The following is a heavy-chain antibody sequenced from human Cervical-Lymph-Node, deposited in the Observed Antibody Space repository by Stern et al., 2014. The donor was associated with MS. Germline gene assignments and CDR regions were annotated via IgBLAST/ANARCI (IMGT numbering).Heavy chain of an antibody. CDR1: GYTFTSYD. CDR2: MNPNSGNT. J-gene: IGHJ6*02. CDR3: ARDSYSSSSGPYYGMDV. Sequence: QDQLVQSGAEVKKPGASGKVSCKASGYTFTSYDINWVRQATGQGLEWMGWMNPNSGNTGYAQKFQGRVTMTRNTSISTAYMELSSLRSEDTAVYYCARDSYSSSSGPYYGMDVWGQGTTVTVSS. V-gene: IGHV1-8*01. D-gene: IGHD6-6*01.